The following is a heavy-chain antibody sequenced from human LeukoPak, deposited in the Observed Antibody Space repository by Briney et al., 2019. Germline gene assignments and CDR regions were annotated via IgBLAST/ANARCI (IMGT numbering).Heavy chain of an antibody. V-gene: IGHV3-21*01. D-gene: IGHD2-15*01. CDR1: GFTFSSYA. J-gene: IGHJ4*02. Sequence: PGGSLRLSCAASGFTFSSYAMSWVRLAPGKGLEWVAFISSSSGYTYYADSVKGRFTVSRDNAKNSLYLQMNSLRAEDTAVYYCAKDGGWDHCNRGSCYHDSWGQGTLVTVSS. CDR3: AKDGGWDHCNRGSCYHDS. CDR2: ISSSSGYT.